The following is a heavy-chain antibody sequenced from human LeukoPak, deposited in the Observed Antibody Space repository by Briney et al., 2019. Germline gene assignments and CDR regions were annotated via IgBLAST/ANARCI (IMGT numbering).Heavy chain of an antibody. D-gene: IGHD4-17*01. J-gene: IGHJ3*02. CDR1: GYTFTSYY. CDR3: ARVRYGDYSISDAFDI. CDR2: INPSGGST. Sequence: GASVKVSCKASGYTFTSYYMHWVRQAPGQGLEWMGIINPSGGSTSYAQKFQGRVTMTRDMSTSIVYMELSSLRSEDTAVYYCARVRYGDYSISDAFDIWGQGTMVTVSS. V-gene: IGHV1-46*01.